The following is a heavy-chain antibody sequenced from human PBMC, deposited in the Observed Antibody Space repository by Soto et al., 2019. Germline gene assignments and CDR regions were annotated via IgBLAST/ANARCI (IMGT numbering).Heavy chain of an antibody. Sequence: QVQLVQSGAEVKKPGSSVKFSCKASGGTFSSYAISWVRQAPGQGLEWRGGIIPIFGTANYAQKFQGRVTITADKSTSTAYMELSSLRSEDTAVYYCARGYCSSTSCLGVLGYYYGMDVWGQGTTVTVSS. V-gene: IGHV1-69*06. CDR2: IIPIFGTA. CDR3: ARGYCSSTSCLGVLGYYYGMDV. D-gene: IGHD2-2*01. J-gene: IGHJ6*02. CDR1: GGTFSSYA.